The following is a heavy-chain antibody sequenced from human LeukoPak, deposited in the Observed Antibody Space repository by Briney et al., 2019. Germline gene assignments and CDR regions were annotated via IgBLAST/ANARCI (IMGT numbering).Heavy chain of an antibody. CDR3: AITIFGGFDP. Sequence: PGGSLRLSCAASGFTFDDYGMNWVRQAPGKGLEWVSGINWNGGSTGYADSVKGRFTISRDNAKNSLYLQMNSLRAEDTALYYCAITIFGGFDPWGQGTLVTVSS. CDR2: INWNGGST. D-gene: IGHD3-3*01. J-gene: IGHJ5*02. V-gene: IGHV3-20*04. CDR1: GFTFDDYG.